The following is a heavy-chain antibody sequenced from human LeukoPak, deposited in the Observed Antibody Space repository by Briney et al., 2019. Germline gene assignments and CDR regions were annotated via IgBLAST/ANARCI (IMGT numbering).Heavy chain of an antibody. CDR3: ARSGSDSSGYYSLVGAFDI. CDR1: GFTFSSYG. D-gene: IGHD3-22*01. J-gene: IGHJ3*02. CDR2: IWYDGSNK. Sequence: GGSLRLSCAASGFTFSSYGMHWVRQAPGKGLEWVAVIWYDGSNKYYADSVKGRFTISRDNSKNTLYLQMNSLRAEDTAVYYCARSGSDSSGYYSLVGAFDIWGQGTMVTVSS. V-gene: IGHV3-33*01.